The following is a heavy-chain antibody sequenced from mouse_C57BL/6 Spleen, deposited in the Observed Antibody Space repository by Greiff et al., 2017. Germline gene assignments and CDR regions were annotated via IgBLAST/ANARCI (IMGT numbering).Heavy chain of an antibody. Sequence: QVQLKESGPGLVQPSQSLSITCTVSGFSLTSYGVHWVRQSPGKGLEWLGVIWRGGSTDYNAAFMSRLSITKDNSKSQVFFKMNSLQADDTAIYYGAKNRGDGQKGAMDYWGQGTSVTVSS. D-gene: IGHD2-3*01. J-gene: IGHJ4*01. V-gene: IGHV2-5*01. CDR2: IWRGGST. CDR1: GFSLTSYG. CDR3: AKNRGDGQKGAMDY.